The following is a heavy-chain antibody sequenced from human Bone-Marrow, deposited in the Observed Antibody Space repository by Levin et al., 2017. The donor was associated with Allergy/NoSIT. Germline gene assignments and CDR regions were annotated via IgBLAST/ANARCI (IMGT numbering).Heavy chain of an antibody. J-gene: IGHJ5*02. Sequence: ASVKVSCKASGYTFTGYYMHWVRQAPGQGLEWMGWINPNSGGTNYAQKFQGRVTMTRDTSISTAYMELSRLRSDDTAVYYCARAIVVVVAAPSVSPWFDPWGQGTLVTVSS. V-gene: IGHV1-2*02. CDR3: ARAIVVVVAAPSVSPWFDP. CDR2: INPNSGGT. CDR1: GYTFTGYY. D-gene: IGHD2-15*01.